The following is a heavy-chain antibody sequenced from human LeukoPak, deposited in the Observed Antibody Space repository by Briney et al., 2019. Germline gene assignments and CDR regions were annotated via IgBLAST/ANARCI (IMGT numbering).Heavy chain of an antibody. CDR1: GGSISSYY. CDR3: ARVGSGGFFDP. J-gene: IGHJ5*02. Sequence: SETLSLTCTVSGGSISSYYWSWIRQPPGKGLEWIGYIYYSGSTNYNPSLKSRVTISVDTSKNQFSLKLSSVTAADTAVYYCARVGSGGFFDPWGQGTLVTVSS. CDR2: IYYSGST. D-gene: IGHD2-15*01. V-gene: IGHV4-59*01.